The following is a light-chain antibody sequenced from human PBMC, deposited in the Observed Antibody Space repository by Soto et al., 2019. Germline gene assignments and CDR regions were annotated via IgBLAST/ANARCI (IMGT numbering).Light chain of an antibody. CDR2: YDS. CDR3: QVWDSSTFNLYV. J-gene: IGLJ1*01. CDR1: NIGSKS. V-gene: IGLV3-21*04. Sequence: SYELTQPPSVSVAPGKTARITCGGNNIGSKSVHWYQQKPGQAPVLVIYYDSDRPSGIPERFSGSNSGNTATLTISRVEAGDEADYYCQVWDSSTFNLYVFGTGTKLTVL.